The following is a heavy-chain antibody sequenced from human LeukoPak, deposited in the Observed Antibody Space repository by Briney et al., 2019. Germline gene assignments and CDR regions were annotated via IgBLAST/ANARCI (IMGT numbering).Heavy chain of an antibody. CDR3: AGVEMATMDY. CDR2: IYYSGST. J-gene: IGHJ4*02. CDR1: GGSISSSSYY. V-gene: IGHV4-39*01. D-gene: IGHD5-24*01. Sequence: PSETLSLTCTVSGGSISSSSYYWGWIRQPPGKGLEWIGSIYYSGSTYYNPSLKSRVTISVDTSKNQFSLKLSSVTAADTAVYYCAGVEMATMDYWGQGTLVTVSS.